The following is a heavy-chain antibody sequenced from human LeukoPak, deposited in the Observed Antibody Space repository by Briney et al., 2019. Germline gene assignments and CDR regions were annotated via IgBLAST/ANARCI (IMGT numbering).Heavy chain of an antibody. CDR2: IYHSGST. CDR1: GGSISSSNW. D-gene: IGHD6-13*01. J-gene: IGHJ3*02. Sequence: SETLSLTCAVSGGSISSSNWWGWVRQSPGKGLEWIGEIYHSGSTNYNPSLKSRVTISVDKSKNQFSLKLSSVTAADTAVYYCARPIAAAGNAFDIWGQGTMVTVSS. CDR3: ARPIAAAGNAFDI. V-gene: IGHV4-4*02.